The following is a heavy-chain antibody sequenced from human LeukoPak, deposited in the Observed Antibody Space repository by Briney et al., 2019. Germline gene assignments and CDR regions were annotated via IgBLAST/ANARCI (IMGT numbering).Heavy chain of an antibody. J-gene: IGHJ4*02. CDR2: IRNKANSYTT. CDR3: ASLLR. D-gene: IGHD3-22*01. CDR1: GFTFSDHY. V-gene: IGHV3-72*01. Sequence: GGSLRLSCAASGFTFSDHYMGWVRQAPGKGLEWVGRIRNKANSYTTEYAASVKGRFTISRDDSKNSVYLQMNSLKTEDTAVYYCASLLRWGQGTLVTVSS.